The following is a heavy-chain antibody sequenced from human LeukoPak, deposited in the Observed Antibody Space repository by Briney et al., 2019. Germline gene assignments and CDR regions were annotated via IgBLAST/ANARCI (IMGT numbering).Heavy chain of an antibody. J-gene: IGHJ4*02. Sequence: PGGSLRLSCAASGFTFSSYWMHWVRQAQGQGLVWVSRINGDGTITTYADSVKGRFTISRDNAKNVLYLQMNGLRAEDTAVYYCARETFGESPFDSWGQGTQVTVSS. V-gene: IGHV3-74*01. CDR2: INGDGTIT. CDR3: ARETFGESPFDS. CDR1: GFTFSSYW. D-gene: IGHD3-10*01.